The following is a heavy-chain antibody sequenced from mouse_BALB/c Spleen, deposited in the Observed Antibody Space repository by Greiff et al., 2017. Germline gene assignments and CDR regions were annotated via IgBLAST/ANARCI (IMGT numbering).Heavy chain of an antibody. J-gene: IGHJ2*01. V-gene: IGHV5-9-4*01. D-gene: IGHD1-2*01. CDR3: ARAYTTAGYFDY. Sequence: EVKLVESGGGLVKPGGSLKLSCAASGFTFSSYAMSWVRQSPEKRLEWVAEISSGGSYTYYPDTVTGRFTISRDNAKNTLYLEMSSLRSEDTAMYYCARAYTTAGYFDYWGQGTTLTVSS. CDR1: GFTFSSYA. CDR2: ISSGGSYT.